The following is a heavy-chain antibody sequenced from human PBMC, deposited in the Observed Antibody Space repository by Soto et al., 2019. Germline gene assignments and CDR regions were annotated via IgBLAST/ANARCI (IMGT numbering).Heavy chain of an antibody. J-gene: IGHJ4*02. CDR1: GGSISSSSYY. D-gene: IGHD3-22*01. CDR2: IYYSGST. CDR3: ARHVSGEDSSGYYYGFDY. V-gene: IGHV4-39*01. Sequence: SETLSLTCTVSGGSISSSSYYWGWIRQPPGKGLEWIGSIYYSGSTYYNPSLKSRVTISVDTSKNQFSLKLSSVTAADTAVYYCARHVSGEDSSGYYYGFDYWGQGTLVTVS.